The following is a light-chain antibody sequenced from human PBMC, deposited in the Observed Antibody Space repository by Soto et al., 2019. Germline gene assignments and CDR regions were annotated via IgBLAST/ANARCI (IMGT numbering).Light chain of an antibody. J-gene: IGKJ3*01. CDR2: AAS. CDR1: QGISTY. V-gene: IGKV1-27*01. CDR3: QRSNSAPFT. Sequence: DIQMTQSTSSLSASVGDRVNITCRASQGISTYLAWYQQKPGKVPKLLIYAASTLQSGVPSRFSGSGSGTDFTLTISSLQPEDVATYYCQRSNSAPFTFGPGTKVDIK.